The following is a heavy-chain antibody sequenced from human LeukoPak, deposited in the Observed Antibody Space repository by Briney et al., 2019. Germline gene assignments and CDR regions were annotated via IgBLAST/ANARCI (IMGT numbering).Heavy chain of an antibody. CDR1: GFTFSSYG. D-gene: IGHD2-2*01. CDR3: AKDLSAARQFHYYYGLDV. V-gene: IGHV3-30*18. Sequence: GGSLRLSCAASGFTFSSYGMHWVRQAPGKGLEWLAVISYDGSNKYYADSVKGRFTIFRDNSKNTLYLQMNSLRAEDTAMYYCAKDLSAARQFHYYYGLDVWGQGTLLTVSS. CDR2: ISYDGSNK. J-gene: IGHJ6*02.